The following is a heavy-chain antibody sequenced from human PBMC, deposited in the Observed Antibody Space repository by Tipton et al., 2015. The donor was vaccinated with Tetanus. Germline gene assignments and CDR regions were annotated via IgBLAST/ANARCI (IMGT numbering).Heavy chain of an antibody. V-gene: IGHV4-31*03. CDR3: ARAKGVRLNACEL. J-gene: IGHJ3*01. Sequence: TLSLTCTVPGGSINNGGSYWSWIRQHPGKGLEWSGYIFYSGSSNYNPSLKSRLTLSEETSKNQFSLNLNSVTAADTAVYYCARAKGVRLNACELWGQGALVIVSS. CDR2: IFYSGSS. D-gene: IGHD2-21*02. CDR1: GGSINNGGSY.